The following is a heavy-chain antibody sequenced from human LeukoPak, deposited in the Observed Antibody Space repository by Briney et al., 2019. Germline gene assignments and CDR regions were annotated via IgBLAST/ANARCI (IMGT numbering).Heavy chain of an antibody. CDR3: ARGDYGSPYYFDY. CDR2: IFYSGST. Sequence: SETLSPTCAVSDGSISSGGYSWSWIRQPPGKGLEWIGYIFYSGSTYYNPSLKSRVTISVDTSKNQFSLNLSSVTAADTAVYYCARGDYGSPYYFDYWGQGTLVTVSS. V-gene: IGHV4-30-4*07. CDR1: DGSISSGGYS. J-gene: IGHJ4*02. D-gene: IGHD4-17*01.